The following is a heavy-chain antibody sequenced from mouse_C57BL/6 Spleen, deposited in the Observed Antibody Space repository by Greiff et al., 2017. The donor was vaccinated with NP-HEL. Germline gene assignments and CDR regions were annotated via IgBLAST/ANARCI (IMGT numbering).Heavy chain of an antibody. Sequence: EVKLEESGGGLVQPGGSMKLSCVASGFTFSNYWMNWVRQSPEKGLEWVAQIRLKSDNYATHYAESVKGRFTISRDDSKSSVYLQMNNLRAEDTGIYYCTGTTVVAPYWYFDVWGTGTTVTVSS. V-gene: IGHV6-3*01. CDR1: GFTFSNYW. CDR3: TGTTVVAPYWYFDV. CDR2: IRLKSDNYAT. J-gene: IGHJ1*03. D-gene: IGHD1-1*01.